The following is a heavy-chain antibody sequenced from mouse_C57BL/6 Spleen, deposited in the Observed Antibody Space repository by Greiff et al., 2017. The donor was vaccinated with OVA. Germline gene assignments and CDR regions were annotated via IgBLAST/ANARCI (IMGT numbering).Heavy chain of an antibody. Sequence: QVQLQQPGAELVKPGASVKVSCKASGYTFTSYWMPWVKQRPGQGLEWIGRIHPSDSDTNYNQKFKGKATLTVDKSSSTAYMQLSSLTSEDSAVYDCAIDYGSSTPARFAYWGQGTLVTVSA. D-gene: IGHD1-1*01. J-gene: IGHJ3*01. CDR2: IHPSDSDT. CDR1: GYTFTSYW. CDR3: AIDYGSSTPARFAY. V-gene: IGHV1-74*01.